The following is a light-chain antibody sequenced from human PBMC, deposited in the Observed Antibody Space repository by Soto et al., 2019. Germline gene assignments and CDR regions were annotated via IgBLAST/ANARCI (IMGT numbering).Light chain of an antibody. CDR1: QRVSSHS. V-gene: IGKV3-20*01. J-gene: IGKJ1*01. CDR2: GAS. CDR3: HHYPRSSWT. Sequence: EIVLTQSPGTLSLSPGERATLSCRASQRVSSHSLAWYQQKPGQAPRTLIYGASSRATGIPDRFSASGYGTDFNITISRLEPEDFAVYYCHHYPRSSWTFGQGTKVEVK.